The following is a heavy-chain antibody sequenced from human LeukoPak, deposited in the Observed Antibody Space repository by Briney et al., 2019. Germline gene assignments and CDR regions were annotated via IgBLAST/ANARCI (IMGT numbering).Heavy chain of an antibody. J-gene: IGHJ5*02. D-gene: IGHD4-17*01. CDR3: ASRTVTIGRWFDP. CDR1: GGSISSSNW. V-gene: IGHV4-4*02. Sequence: SETLSLTCAVSGGSISSSNWWSLVRQPPGKGLEWIGDIYHSGSTNYNPSLKSRVTISVDKSKNQFSLKLSSVTAADTAVYYCASRTVTIGRWFDPWGQGTLVTVSS. CDR2: IYHSGST.